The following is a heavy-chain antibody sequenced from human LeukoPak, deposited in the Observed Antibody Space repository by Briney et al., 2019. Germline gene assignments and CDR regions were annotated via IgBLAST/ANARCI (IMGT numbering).Heavy chain of an antibody. CDR1: GFTFSSYA. CDR2: ISGSGGST. D-gene: IGHD3-9*01. Sequence: PGGSLRLSCAASGFTFSSYAMSWVRQAPGKGQEWVSAISGSGGSTYYADSVKGRFTISRDNSKNTLYLQMNSLRAEDTAVYYCAKETYDILTGYLSDYFDYWGQGTLVTVSS. CDR3: AKETYDILTGYLSDYFDY. J-gene: IGHJ4*02. V-gene: IGHV3-23*01.